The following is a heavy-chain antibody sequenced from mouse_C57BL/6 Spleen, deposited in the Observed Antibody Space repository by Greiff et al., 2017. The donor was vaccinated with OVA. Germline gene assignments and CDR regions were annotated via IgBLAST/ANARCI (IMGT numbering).Heavy chain of an antibody. D-gene: IGHD2-4*01. Sequence: QVQLQQSGAELVKPGASVKISCKASGYAFSSYWMNWVKQRPGKGLEWIGQIYPGDGDTNYNGKFKGKATLTADKSSSTAYMQLSSLTSEDSAVYFCASLAYDYDADYWGQGTTLTVSS. CDR1: GYAFSSYW. CDR3: ASLAYDYDADY. CDR2: IYPGDGDT. J-gene: IGHJ2*01. V-gene: IGHV1-80*01.